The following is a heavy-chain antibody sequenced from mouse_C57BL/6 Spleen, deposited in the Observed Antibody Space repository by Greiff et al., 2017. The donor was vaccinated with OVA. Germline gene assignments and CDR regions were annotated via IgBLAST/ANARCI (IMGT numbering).Heavy chain of an antibody. Sequence: DVMLVESGGGLVQPKGSLKLSCAASGFSFNTYAMNWVRQAPGKGLEWVARIRSKSNNYATYYADSVKDRFTISRDDSESMLYLQMNNLKTEDTAMYYCVRQGTGGTDYAMDYWGQGTSVTVSS. CDR2: IRSKSNNYAT. J-gene: IGHJ4*01. CDR1: GFSFNTYA. D-gene: IGHD1-1*02. V-gene: IGHV10-1*01. CDR3: VRQGTGGTDYAMDY.